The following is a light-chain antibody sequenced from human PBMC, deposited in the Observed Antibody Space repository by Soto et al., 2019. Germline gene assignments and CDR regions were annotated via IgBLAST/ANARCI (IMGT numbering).Light chain of an antibody. CDR1: NNDVGAYNY. J-gene: IGLJ3*02. CDR2: EVN. CDR3: ASYTISSTRV. Sequence: QSVLTQPASVSGSPGQSITISCTGSNNDVGAYNYVSWYQQHPRKAPKLIIYEVNNQPSGVSHRFSGSKSGNTASLTISGLQADDEADYYCASYTISSTRVVGGGTKLTVL. V-gene: IGLV2-14*01.